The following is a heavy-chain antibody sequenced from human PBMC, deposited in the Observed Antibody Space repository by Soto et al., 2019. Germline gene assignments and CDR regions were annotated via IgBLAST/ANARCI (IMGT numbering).Heavy chain of an antibody. D-gene: IGHD3-3*01. CDR1: GYTLTGYY. CDR3: ARDSNTIFGVVTISYYYHGMDV. J-gene: IGHJ6*02. Sequence: ASVKVXCKASGYTLTGYYMHWVRQAPGQGLEWMGWINPNSGGTNYAQKFQGWVTMTRDTSISTAYMELSRLRSDDTAVYYCARDSNTIFGVVTISYYYHGMDVWGQGTTVTVSS. CDR2: INPNSGGT. V-gene: IGHV1-2*04.